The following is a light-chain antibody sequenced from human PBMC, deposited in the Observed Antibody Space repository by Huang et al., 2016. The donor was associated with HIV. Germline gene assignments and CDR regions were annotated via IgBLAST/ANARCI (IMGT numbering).Light chain of an antibody. V-gene: IGKV1-NL1*01. J-gene: IGKJ1*01. CDR2: AAS. Sequence: DIQMTQSPSSLSASVGDRVTITCRASQDIRNSLAWYQQKPGKGPKLLLYAASKLESGVPSRFSGGGSGTGYTLTISSLQPEDSATYYCQQYHRRLWT. CDR3: QQYHRRLWT. CDR1: QDIRNS.